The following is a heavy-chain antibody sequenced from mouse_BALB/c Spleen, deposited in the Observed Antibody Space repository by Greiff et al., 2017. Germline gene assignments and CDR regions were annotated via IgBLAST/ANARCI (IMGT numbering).Heavy chain of an antibody. Sequence: EVQLVESGGGLVQPKGSLKLSCAASGFTFNTYAMNWVRQAPGKGLEWVARIRSKSNNYATYYADSVKDRFTISRDDSQSMLYLQMNNLKTEDTAMDYCVRQRWDLYYFDYWGQGTTLTVSS. J-gene: IGHJ2*01. CDR3: VRQRWDLYYFDY. CDR1: GFTFNTYA. CDR2: IRSKSNNYAT. D-gene: IGHD4-1*01. V-gene: IGHV10-1*02.